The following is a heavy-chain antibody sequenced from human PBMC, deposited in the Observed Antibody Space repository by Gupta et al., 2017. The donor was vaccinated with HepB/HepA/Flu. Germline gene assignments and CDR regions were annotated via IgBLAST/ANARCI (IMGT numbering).Heavy chain of an antibody. CDR1: GFIFRNYW. Sequence: VPLVESGVGLVQPGGSLRLSRATSGFIFRNYWMNWVRQAPWKVLELVANLRHDVDERFYVYSVRGRFSGSIDNVRNSLNLQINCLRAEDTAVYYCAMEDGTVDDRGERTRVAVS. D-gene: IGHD1-26*01. V-gene: IGHV3-7*04. CDR2: LRHDVDER. CDR3: AMEDGTVDD. J-gene: IGHJ6*02.